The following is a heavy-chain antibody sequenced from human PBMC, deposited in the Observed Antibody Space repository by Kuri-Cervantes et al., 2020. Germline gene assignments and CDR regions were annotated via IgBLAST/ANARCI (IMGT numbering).Heavy chain of an antibody. Sequence: GSLRLSCAISGYSISSAYYWGWIRQPPGKGLEWIGSIYQSGSAYYNPSLQSRVTISLDTSKNQFSLKLSSVTAADTAVYYCARGTTVLDYWGQGTLVTVSS. CDR3: ARGTTVLDY. D-gene: IGHD1-7*01. CDR2: IYQSGSA. J-gene: IGHJ4*02. CDR1: GYSISSAYY. V-gene: IGHV4-38-2*01.